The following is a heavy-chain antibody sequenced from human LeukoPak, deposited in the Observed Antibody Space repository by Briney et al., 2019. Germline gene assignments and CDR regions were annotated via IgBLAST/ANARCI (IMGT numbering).Heavy chain of an antibody. D-gene: IGHD5-24*01. J-gene: IGHJ4*02. V-gene: IGHV4-30-2*01. CDR2: TFYRGTT. Sequence: SETLSLTCTVSGGSISSGGYYWSWFRQPPGKGPEWIGYTFYRGTTYYNPSLKSRVTISLDRSKNQFSLKLSSVTAADTAVYYCARDVGRDGYNSGGFDYWGQGTLVTVSS. CDR3: ARDVGRDGYNSGGFDY. CDR1: GGSISSGGYY.